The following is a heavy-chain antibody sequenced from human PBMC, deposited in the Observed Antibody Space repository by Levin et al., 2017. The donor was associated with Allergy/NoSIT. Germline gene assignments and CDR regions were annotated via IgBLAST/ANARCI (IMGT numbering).Heavy chain of an antibody. CDR1: GFSFSSHS. J-gene: IGHJ5*02. D-gene: IGHD2-21*02. CDR2: ISSSSSTI. Sequence: GGSLRLSCAASGFSFSSHSMNWVRQAPGRGLEWVSYISSSSSTIFYADSVKGRFTISRDNAKNSLYLQMNSLRAEDTAVYYCARGDAYCGGDCYSRGWFDPWGQGTLVTVSS. CDR3: ARGDAYCGGDCYSRGWFDP. V-gene: IGHV3-48*01.